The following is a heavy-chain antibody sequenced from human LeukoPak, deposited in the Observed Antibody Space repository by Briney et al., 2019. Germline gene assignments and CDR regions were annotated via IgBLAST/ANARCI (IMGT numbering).Heavy chain of an antibody. J-gene: IGHJ5*02. CDR1: GGSISSYY. D-gene: IGHD2-15*01. CDR3: ARLGYCSGGSCYDDWFDP. V-gene: IGHV4-59*08. Sequence: SETLSLTCTVSGGSISSYYWSWIRQPPGKGLEWIGYIYYSGSTNYNPSLKSRVTISVDTSKNQFSLKLGSVTAADTAVYYCARLGYCSGGSCYDDWFDPWGQGTLVTVSS. CDR2: IYYSGST.